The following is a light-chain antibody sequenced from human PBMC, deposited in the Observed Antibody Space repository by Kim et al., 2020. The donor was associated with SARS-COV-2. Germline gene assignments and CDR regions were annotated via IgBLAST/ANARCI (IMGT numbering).Light chain of an antibody. CDR2: DAS. J-gene: IGKJ2*01. CDR3: HQYNNWPPGA. Sequence: SPGETATLSCRASQSVSVNLAWYQQKPGQSPRLLIYDASTRATGISARFSGSGFGTEFTLTISSLQSEDFAVYFCHQYNNWPPGAFGQGTKVDIK. CDR1: QSVSVN. V-gene: IGKV3-15*01.